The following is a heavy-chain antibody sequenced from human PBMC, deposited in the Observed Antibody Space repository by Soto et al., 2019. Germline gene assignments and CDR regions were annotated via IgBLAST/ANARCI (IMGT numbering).Heavy chain of an antibody. V-gene: IGHV3-23*01. CDR2: ISGGGNDR. CDR1: GFPFSNYA. D-gene: IGHD5-12*01. CDR3: ARSLFMVAPDNEPFDY. Sequence: VQLLESGGSLVQPGGSLTLSCAASGFPFSNYAMSWVRQTPEKGLEWVAAISGGGNDRYYADFVKGRFTFSRDNSRNILYLQMTRLRAEDTATYYCARSLFMVAPDNEPFDYWGQGTLVTVSS. J-gene: IGHJ4*02.